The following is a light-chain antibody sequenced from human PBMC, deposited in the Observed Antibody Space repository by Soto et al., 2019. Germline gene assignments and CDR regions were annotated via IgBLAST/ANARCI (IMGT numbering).Light chain of an antibody. CDR1: QSVSSN. J-gene: IGKJ1*01. CDR2: GAS. Sequence: EIVMTQSPATLSVSPGERATLSCRASQSVSSNLAWYQQKPGQAPRLLIYGASTRATGIPARFSGSGSGTEFTLTISSLQSEDFAVYYCQQYNNWSGPFDQGTKVEIK. CDR3: QQYNNWSGP. V-gene: IGKV3-15*01.